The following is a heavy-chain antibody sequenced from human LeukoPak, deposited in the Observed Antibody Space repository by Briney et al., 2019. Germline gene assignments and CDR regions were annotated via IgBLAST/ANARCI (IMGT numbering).Heavy chain of an antibody. J-gene: IGHJ4*02. CDR3: ARRPRSAAFDS. CDR2: IYFTGST. CDR1: GGSISDSNYY. V-gene: IGHV4-39*01. Sequence: SETLSLTCTVSGGSISDSNYYWGWIRQPPDKGLEWIASIYFTGSTYYNPSLKSRVTISVDTSKNQFSLKLGSVTAADTAVYYCARRPRSAAFDSWGQGTLVTVSS.